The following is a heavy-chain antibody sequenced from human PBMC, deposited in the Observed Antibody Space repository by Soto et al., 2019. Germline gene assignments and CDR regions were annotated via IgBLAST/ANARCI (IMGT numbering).Heavy chain of an antibody. J-gene: IGHJ6*03. CDR2: ISGSGGST. Sequence: GGSLRLSCAASGVTFSSYAMSWVRQAPGKGLEWVSAISGSGGSTYYADSVKGRFTISRDNSKNTLYLQMNSLRAEDTAVYYCAKDQGQLLRYYYYYYYIDVRAQGTTVTVSS. CDR1: GVTFSSYA. D-gene: IGHD2-2*01. CDR3: AKDQGQLLRYYYYYYYIDV. V-gene: IGHV3-23*01.